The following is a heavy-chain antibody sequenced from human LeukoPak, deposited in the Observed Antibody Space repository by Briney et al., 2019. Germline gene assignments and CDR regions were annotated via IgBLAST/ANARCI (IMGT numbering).Heavy chain of an antibody. CDR2: IYYTGTT. CDR1: GDSTNTYF. CDR3: ASKSSDHGELRFDY. D-gene: IGHD4-17*01. J-gene: IGHJ4*02. V-gene: IGHV4-59*01. Sequence: SETLSLTCTMSGDSTNTYFWSWIRQPPGKGLEWIGYIYYTGTTNYNPSPKSRVTISVDTSKNQFSLRLSSVTAADTAVYYCASKSSDHGELRFDYWGQGTLVTVSS.